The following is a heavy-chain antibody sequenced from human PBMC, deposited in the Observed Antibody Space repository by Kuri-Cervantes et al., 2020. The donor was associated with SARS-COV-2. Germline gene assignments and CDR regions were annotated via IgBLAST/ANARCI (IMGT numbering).Heavy chain of an antibody. V-gene: IGHV3-48*01. CDR3: AKDPLFRGTYDLGKLDS. J-gene: IGHJ4*02. Sequence: GGSLRLSCAASGFTFSSYSMNWVRQAPGKGLEWVSYISSSSSTIYYADSVKGRFTISRDNAKNSLYLQMNSLRVEDTAVYYCAKDPLFRGTYDLGKLDSWGRGTLVTVSS. D-gene: IGHD3-3*01. CDR1: GFTFSSYS. CDR2: ISSSSSTI.